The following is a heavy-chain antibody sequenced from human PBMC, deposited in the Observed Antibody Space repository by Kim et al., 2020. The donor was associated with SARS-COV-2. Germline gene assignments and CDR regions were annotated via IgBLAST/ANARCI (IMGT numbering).Heavy chain of an antibody. Sequence: SETLSLTCTVSGGSISSSSYYWGWIRQPPGKGLEWIGSIYYSGSTYYNPSLKSRVTISVDTSKNQFSLKLSSVTAADTAVYYCARLGSPPPLPRQWRSDYWGQGTLVTVSS. CDR3: ARLGSPPPLPRQWRSDY. J-gene: IGHJ4*02. CDR1: GGSISSSSYY. V-gene: IGHV4-39*01. CDR2: IYYSGST. D-gene: IGHD6-19*01.